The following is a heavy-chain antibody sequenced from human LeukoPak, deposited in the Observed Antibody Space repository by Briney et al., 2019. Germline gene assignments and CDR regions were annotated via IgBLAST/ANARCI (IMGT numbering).Heavy chain of an antibody. CDR2: IKEDGSEK. CDR1: GFTFNSYW. CDR3: ARGVDV. Sequence: GGSLRLSCTASGFTFNSYWMNWVRQAPGKGLEWVANIKEDGSEKYYVDSVKGRFTISRDNAKNSLYLQMNSLRAEDTAVYYCARGVDVWGQGTTVTVS. V-gene: IGHV3-7*04. J-gene: IGHJ6*02.